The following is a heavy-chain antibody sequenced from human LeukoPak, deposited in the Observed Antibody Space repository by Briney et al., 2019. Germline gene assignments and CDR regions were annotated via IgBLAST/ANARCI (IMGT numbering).Heavy chain of an antibody. Sequence: PGGSLRLSCAASGFMFSSYWMSWVRQAPGKGLEWVGFIRSKAYGGTTEYAASVKGRVTISRDDSKSIAYLQMNSLKTEDTAVYYCTTPYYYGSGRSYYFDYWGQGTLVTVSS. CDR3: TTPYYYGSGRSYYFDY. J-gene: IGHJ4*02. CDR2: IRSKAYGGTT. V-gene: IGHV3-49*04. CDR1: GFMFSSYW. D-gene: IGHD3-10*01.